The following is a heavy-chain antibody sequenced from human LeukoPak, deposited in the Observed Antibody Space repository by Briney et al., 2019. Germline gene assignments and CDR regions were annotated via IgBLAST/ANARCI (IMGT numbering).Heavy chain of an antibody. CDR1: GFTFSSYS. CDR2: ISSSSSTI. J-gene: IGHJ4*02. D-gene: IGHD3-22*01. Sequence: PGGSLRLSCAASGFTFSSYSMNWVRQAPGKGLEWVSYISSSSSTIYYADSVKGRFTISRDNAKNSLYLQMNSLRAEDTAVYYCARNPSGYSNPNWGQGTLVTVSS. V-gene: IGHV3-48*01. CDR3: ARNPSGYSNPN.